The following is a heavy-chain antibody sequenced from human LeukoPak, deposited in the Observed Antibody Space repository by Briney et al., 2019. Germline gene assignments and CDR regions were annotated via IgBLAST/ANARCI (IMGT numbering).Heavy chain of an antibody. D-gene: IGHD7-27*01. V-gene: IGHV4-39*07. CDR3: ARRKLGNDY. CDR1: GGSVSSSRYY. Sequence: SETLSLTCTVSGGSVSSSRYYWGWIRQPPGKGLEWIGSVYYSGSTYYNPSLKSRVTMSADTSKNQFSLKLSSVTAADTAVYYCARRKLGNDYWGQGTLVTVSS. J-gene: IGHJ4*02. CDR2: VYYSGST.